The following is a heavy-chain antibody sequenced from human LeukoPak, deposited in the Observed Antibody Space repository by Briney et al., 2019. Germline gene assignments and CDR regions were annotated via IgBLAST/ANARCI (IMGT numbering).Heavy chain of an antibody. CDR1: VYTFTSYY. CDR2: INPSGGST. Sequence: ASVKVSCKPSVYTFTSYYMHWVRQAPGQGLEWRGIINPSGGSTSYAQKFQGRVTMTRDTSTSTVYMELSSLRSEDTAVYYCARDGLRYSSSWYMGYWGQGTLVTVSS. J-gene: IGHJ4*02. CDR3: ARDGLRYSSSWYMGY. D-gene: IGHD6-13*01. V-gene: IGHV1-46*03.